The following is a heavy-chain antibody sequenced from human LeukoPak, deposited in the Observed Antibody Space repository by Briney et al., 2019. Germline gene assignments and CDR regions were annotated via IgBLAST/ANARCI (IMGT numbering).Heavy chain of an antibody. V-gene: IGHV3-21*01. D-gene: IGHD3-3*01. Sequence: PGGSLRLSCAASGFTFSSYSMNWVRQAPGKGLEWVSSISSSSSYIYYADSVKGRFTISRDNAKNSLYLQMNSLRAEDTAVYYCARDFVRRPKTDFWSGFDYWGQGTLVTVSS. CDR3: ARDFVRRPKTDFWSGFDY. CDR1: GFTFSSYS. J-gene: IGHJ4*02. CDR2: ISSSSSYI.